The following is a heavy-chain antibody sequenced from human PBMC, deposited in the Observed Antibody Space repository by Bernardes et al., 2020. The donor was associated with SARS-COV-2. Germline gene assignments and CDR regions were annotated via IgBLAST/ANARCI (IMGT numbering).Heavy chain of an antibody. Sequence: GGSLRLSCSASGFTFSNYAMSWVRQGPGKGLEWVSSITCSGGTTYYADSVKGSFSTSSDNSENTLYLRMHNLRADDTAIYYCSGSSAVAHSPGGRVFFDFWVQGTLVTVSS. J-gene: IGHJ4*02. D-gene: IGHD6-19*01. CDR1: GFTFSNYA. CDR3: SGSSAVAHSPGGRVFFDF. V-gene: IGHV3-23*01. CDR2: ITCSGGTT.